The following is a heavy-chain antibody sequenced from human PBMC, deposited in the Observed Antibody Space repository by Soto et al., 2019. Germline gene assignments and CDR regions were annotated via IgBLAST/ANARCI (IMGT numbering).Heavy chain of an antibody. CDR3: ARDPYYYGSGSSPTFDY. D-gene: IGHD3-10*01. CDR1: GFTFSSYW. V-gene: IGHV3-74*01. CDR2: INSDGSST. J-gene: IGHJ4*02. Sequence: EVQLVESGGGLVQPGGSLRLSCAASGFTFSSYWMHWVRQAPGKGLVWVSRINSDGSSTSYADSVKGRFTISRDNAKNTLYLQMNGLGSEDTAVYYRARDPYYYGSGSSPTFDYWGQGTLVTVSS.